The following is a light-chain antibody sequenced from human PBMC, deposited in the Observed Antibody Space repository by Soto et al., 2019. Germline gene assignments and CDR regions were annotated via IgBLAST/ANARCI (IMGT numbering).Light chain of an antibody. J-gene: IGLJ1*01. CDR3: SSYTSSSTEV. CDR1: SSDVGGYNY. CDR2: DVS. Sequence: QPALHQPASVSGAPVRSITISCTGTSSDVGGYNYVSWYQQHPGKAPKLMIYDVSSRPSGVSNRFSGSKSGNTASLTISGLQAEDEADYYCSSYTSSSTEVFGTGTKVTVL. V-gene: IGLV2-14*01.